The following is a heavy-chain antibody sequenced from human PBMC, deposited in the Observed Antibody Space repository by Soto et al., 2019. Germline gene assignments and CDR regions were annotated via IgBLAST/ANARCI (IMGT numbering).Heavy chain of an antibody. CDR3: TRDASRDSSARGWFDP. D-gene: IGHD6-13*01. CDR1: GFTFRSFT. CDR2: ISSNSAYI. J-gene: IGHJ5*02. V-gene: IGHV3-21*01. Sequence: GGSLRLSCAASGFTFRSFTMNWVRQAPGKGLEWVSTISSNSAYIYYTDALRGRLTISRDNAKNSLHLQMNSLRAEDTAVYYCTRDASRDSSARGWFDPLGPGALVTV.